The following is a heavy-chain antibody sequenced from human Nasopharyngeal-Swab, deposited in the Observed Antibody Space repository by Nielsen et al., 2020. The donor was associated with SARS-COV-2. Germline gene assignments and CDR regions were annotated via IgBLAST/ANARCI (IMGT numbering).Heavy chain of an antibody. Sequence: WGSLSLSCPVLGGSLSGHQWNWIRPPPETGLEWIGEISESGSASIQPSLKGRVTISLDTSKIQFSLKMTSLTAADTAVYYCARGTESTTPHYVHYGLDVWGQGTTVTVSS. CDR1: GGSLSGHQ. CDR3: ARGTESTTPHYVHYGLDV. V-gene: IGHV4-34*01. D-gene: IGHD4-17*01. CDR2: ISESGSA. J-gene: IGHJ6*02.